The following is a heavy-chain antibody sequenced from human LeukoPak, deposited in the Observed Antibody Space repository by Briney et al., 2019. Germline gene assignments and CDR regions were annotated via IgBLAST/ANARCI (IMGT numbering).Heavy chain of an antibody. V-gene: IGHV3-30-3*01. CDR2: ISYDGSNK. D-gene: IGHD3-9*01. CDR3: ARGKRDYDILTGYSNY. CDR1: GFTFSSYA. Sequence: GGSLRLSCAASGFTFSSYAMHWVRQAPGKGLEWVAVISYDGSNKYYADSVKGRFTISRDNSKNTLYLQMNSLRAEDTAVYYCARGKRDYDILTGYSNYWGQGTLVTVSS. J-gene: IGHJ4*02.